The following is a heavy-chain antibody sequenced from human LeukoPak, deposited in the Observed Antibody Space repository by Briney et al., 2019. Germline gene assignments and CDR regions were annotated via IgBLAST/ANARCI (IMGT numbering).Heavy chain of an antibody. Sequence: PSETLSLTCTVSGDSISSNTYYWGWIRQSPGKGLEWIGSINFSGTTHYNPSPKSRVTISIDTSKNQFSLRLSSVTAADTAVYYCARGAAGYSYGWGQGTLVTVSS. J-gene: IGHJ4*02. CDR3: ARGAAGYSYG. V-gene: IGHV4-39*07. D-gene: IGHD5-18*01. CDR2: INFSGTT. CDR1: GDSISSNTYY.